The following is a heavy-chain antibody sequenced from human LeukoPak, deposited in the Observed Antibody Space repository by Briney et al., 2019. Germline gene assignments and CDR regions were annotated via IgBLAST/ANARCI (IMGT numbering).Heavy chain of an antibody. CDR2: ISGSGGST. Sequence: GGSLRLSCAASGFTFANYAMTWVRQAPGKGLEWVSAISGSGGSTYYADSVKGRFTISRDNSKNTLYLQMNSLRAEDTAVYYCAKWVLNPGVVVTASDAFDIWGQGTMVTVSS. D-gene: IGHD2-21*02. CDR3: AKWVLNPGVVVTASDAFDI. V-gene: IGHV3-23*01. CDR1: GFTFANYA. J-gene: IGHJ3*02.